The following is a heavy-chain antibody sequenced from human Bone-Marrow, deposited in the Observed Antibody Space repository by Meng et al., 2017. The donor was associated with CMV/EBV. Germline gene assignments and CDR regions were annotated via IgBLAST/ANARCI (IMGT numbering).Heavy chain of an antibody. CDR3: ARDQGVSGGYSDAFDI. J-gene: IGHJ3*02. V-gene: IGHV3-21*01. Sequence: GGSLRLSCAASGFTFSSYSMNWVRQAPGKGLEWVSSISSSSSYIYYADSVKGRFTISRDNAKSSLYLQMNRLRAEDTAVYYCARDQGVSGGYSDAFDIWGQGTMVTVSS. D-gene: IGHD1-26*01. CDR2: ISSSSSYI. CDR1: GFTFSSYS.